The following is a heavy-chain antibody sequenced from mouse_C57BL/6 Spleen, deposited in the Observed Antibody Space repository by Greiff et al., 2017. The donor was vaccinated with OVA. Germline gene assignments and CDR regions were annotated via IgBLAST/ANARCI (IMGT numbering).Heavy chain of an antibody. D-gene: IGHD1-1*01. CDR1: GFTFSSYA. V-gene: IGHV5-4*01. CDR3: ARDDTTVVPYFDY. CDR2: ISDGGSYT. Sequence: EVQGVESGGGLVKPGGSLKLSCAASGFTFSSYAMSWVRQTPEKRLEWVATISDGGSYTYYPDNVKGRFTISRDNAKNNLYLQMSHLKSEDTAMYYCARDDTTVVPYFDYWGQGTTLTVSS. J-gene: IGHJ2*01.